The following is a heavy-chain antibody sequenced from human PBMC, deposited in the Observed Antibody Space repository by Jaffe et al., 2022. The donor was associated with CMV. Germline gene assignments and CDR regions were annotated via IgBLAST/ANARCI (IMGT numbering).Heavy chain of an antibody. CDR3: ATGGYSSSWYVPDYYYYYGMDV. D-gene: IGHD6-13*01. V-gene: IGHV4-61*01. Sequence: QVQLQESGPGLVKPSETLSLTCTVSGGSVSSGSYYWSWIRQPPGKGLEWIGYIYYSGSTNYNPSLKSRVTISVDTSKNQFSLKLSSVTAADTAVYYCATGGYSSSWYVPDYYYYYGMDVWGQGTTVTVSS. J-gene: IGHJ6*02. CDR2: IYYSGST. CDR1: GGSVSSGSYY.